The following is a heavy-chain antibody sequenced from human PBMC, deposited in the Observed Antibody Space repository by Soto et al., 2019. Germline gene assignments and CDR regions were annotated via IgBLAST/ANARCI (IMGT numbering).Heavy chain of an antibody. CDR2: INHSGST. V-gene: IGHV4-34*01. D-gene: IGHD6-19*01. CDR3: ARIRIAVASTTTPAFDY. CDR1: GGSFSGYY. J-gene: IGHJ4*02. Sequence: WETLSLTCAVYGGSFSGYYWSWIRQPPGKGLEWIGEINHSGSTNYNPSLKSRVTISVDTSKNQFSLKLSTVTAADTAVYYCARIRIAVASTTTPAFDYWGQGTLVTVSS.